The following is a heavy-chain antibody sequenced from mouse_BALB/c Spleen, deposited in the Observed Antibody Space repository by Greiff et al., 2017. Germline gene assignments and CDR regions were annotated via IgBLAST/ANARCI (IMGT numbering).Heavy chain of an antibody. V-gene: IGHV5-4*02. D-gene: IGHD1-1*01. J-gene: IGHJ3*01. Sequence: EVKVVESGGGLVKPGGSLKLSCAASGFTFSDYYMYWVRQTPEKRLEWVATISDGGSYTYYPDSVKGRFTISRDNAKNNLYLQMSSLKSEDTAMYDCARDGAYYYGSRAYWGQGTLVTVSA. CDR2: ISDGGSYT. CDR3: ARDGAYYYGSRAY. CDR1: GFTFSDYY.